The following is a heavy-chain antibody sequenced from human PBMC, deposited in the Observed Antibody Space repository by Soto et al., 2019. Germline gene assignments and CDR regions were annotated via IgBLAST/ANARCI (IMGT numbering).Heavy chain of an antibody. CDR2: ISPIFGST. Sequence: VQLVQSGAEVKKPGSSVKVSCRASGATFRSYAFTWVRQAPGQGLEWMGGISPIFGSTIYARQFQGRVTITADDSASTAYMDLNSVSSEEAAVYYCAGDYGVYAWYGMDVWGQGTTVTVSS. J-gene: IGHJ6*02. V-gene: IGHV1-69*01. D-gene: IGHD4-17*01. CDR3: AGDYGVYAWYGMDV. CDR1: GATFRSYA.